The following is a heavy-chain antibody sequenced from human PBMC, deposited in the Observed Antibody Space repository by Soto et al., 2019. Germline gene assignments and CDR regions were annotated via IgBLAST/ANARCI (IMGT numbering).Heavy chain of an antibody. CDR3: ARALYDHYVWGSAEYYFDC. CDR1: GGSISSGGYS. Sequence: QLQLQESGSGLVKPSQTLSLTCAVSGGSISSGGYSWSWIRQPPGKGLEWIGYIYHSGRTSYNPSHKGRVTIPVNRSKNKCSLKVSSVTAAATADYSGARALYDHYVWGSAEYYFDCWGQGNLVTVAS. V-gene: IGHV4-30-2*01. J-gene: IGHJ4*02. D-gene: IGHD3-16*01. CDR2: IYHSGRT.